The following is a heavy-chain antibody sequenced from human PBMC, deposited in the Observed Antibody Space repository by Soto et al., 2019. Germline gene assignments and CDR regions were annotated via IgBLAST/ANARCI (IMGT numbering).Heavy chain of an antibody. D-gene: IGHD2-2*01. J-gene: IGHJ4*02. CDR3: ATPRYCSSTSCYAYYFDY. CDR2: ISGSGGST. CDR1: GFTFSSYA. V-gene: IGHV3-23*01. Sequence: GGSLRLSCAASGFTFSSYAMSWVRQAPGKGLEWVSAISGSGGSTYYADSVKGRFTISRDNSKNTLYLQMNSLRAEDTAVYYCATPRYCSSTSCYAYYFDYWGQGTLVTVSS.